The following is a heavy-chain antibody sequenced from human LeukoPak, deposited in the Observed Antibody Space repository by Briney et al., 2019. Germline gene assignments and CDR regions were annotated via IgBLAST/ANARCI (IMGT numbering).Heavy chain of an antibody. CDR2: ISISSNYI. V-gene: IGHV3-21*01. Sequence: PGGSLRLSCAASGFTFSRYSMNWVRQAPGKGLEWVSSISISSNYIYYTDSVKGRFTISRDNAKNSLYLQMNSLRAEDTAVYYCARGSRFGEVERDAFDIWGQGTMVTVSS. CDR3: ARGSRFGEVERDAFDI. CDR1: GFTFSRYS. J-gene: IGHJ3*02. D-gene: IGHD3-3*01.